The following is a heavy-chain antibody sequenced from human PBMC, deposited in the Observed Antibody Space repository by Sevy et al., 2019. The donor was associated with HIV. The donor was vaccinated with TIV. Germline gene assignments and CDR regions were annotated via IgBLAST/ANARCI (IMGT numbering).Heavy chain of an antibody. D-gene: IGHD3-16*01. J-gene: IGHJ4*02. CDR1: GFTFSSYW. CDR2: IKKDGSEK. Sequence: GGSLRLSCAASGFTFSSYWMSWVRQAPGKGLEWVANIKKDGSEKNYVDSVKGRFTISKDNAKNSLYLQMNSLRAEDTAVYYCARDGVMGSYWGQGTLVTVSS. CDR3: ARDGVMGSY. V-gene: IGHV3-7*01.